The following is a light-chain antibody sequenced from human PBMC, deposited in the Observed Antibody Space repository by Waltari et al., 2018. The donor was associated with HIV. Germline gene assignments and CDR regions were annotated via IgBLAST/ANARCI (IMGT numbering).Light chain of an antibody. CDR2: EVN. J-gene: IGLJ2*01. V-gene: IGLV2-8*01. Sequence: QSALTQPPSASGSRGQSVTISCTGTSSDVGAYNYFSWYQQYPGMALKLIIYEVNKRPSGVPDRFSGSKSGNTASLTVSGLQAEDEADFYCSSYAGSAVVFGGGTKLTVL. CDR1: SSDVGAYNY. CDR3: SSYAGSAVV.